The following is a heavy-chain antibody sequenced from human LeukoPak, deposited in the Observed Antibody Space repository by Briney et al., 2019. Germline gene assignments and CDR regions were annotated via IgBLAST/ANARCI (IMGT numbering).Heavy chain of an antibody. J-gene: IGHJ4*02. CDR1: GFSFSAYA. V-gene: IGHV3-23*01. CDR2: ISGSGGST. CDR3: AEGTGRNSSIAASGT. D-gene: IGHD6-13*01. Sequence: GGSLRLSCAASGFSFSAYAMSWVRQAPGKGLEWVSAISGSGGSTYYADSVKGRFTISRDNSKNTLYLQVNSLRAEDTAVYYCAEGTGRNSSIAASGTWGQGTLVTVSS.